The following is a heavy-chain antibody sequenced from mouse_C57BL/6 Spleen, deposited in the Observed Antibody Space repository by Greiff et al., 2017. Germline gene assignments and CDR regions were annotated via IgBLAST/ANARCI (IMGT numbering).Heavy chain of an antibody. CDR3: ARDDYGYWYFDV. CDR2: MSDGGSYT. Sequence: EVQGVESGGGLVKPGGSLKLSCAASGFTFSSYAMSGVRQTPERRLEWVATMSDGGSYTYYPDNVKGGFTISRENAKTDLYRKMSHLKSEATAMYYCARDDYGYWYFDVWGTGTTVTVSS. J-gene: IGHJ1*03. CDR1: GFTFSSYA. V-gene: IGHV5-4*01. D-gene: IGHD2-4*01.